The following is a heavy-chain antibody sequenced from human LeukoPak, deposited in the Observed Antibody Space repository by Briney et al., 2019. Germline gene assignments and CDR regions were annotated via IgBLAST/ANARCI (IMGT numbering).Heavy chain of an antibody. CDR3: ARDRGQQLALDY. V-gene: IGHV3-21*01. J-gene: IGHJ4*02. CDR1: GFTFISYS. D-gene: IGHD6-13*01. CDR2: ISSSSSYI. Sequence: GGSLRLSCAASGFTFISYSMNWVRQAPGKGLEWVSSISSSSSYIYYADSVKGRFTISRDNAKNSLYLQMNSLRAEDTAVYYCARDRGQQLALDYWGQGTLVTVSS.